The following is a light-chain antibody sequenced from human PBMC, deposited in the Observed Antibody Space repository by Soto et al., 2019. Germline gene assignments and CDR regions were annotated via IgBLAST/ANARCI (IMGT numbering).Light chain of an antibody. V-gene: IGLV2-14*01. CDR1: TSDIGFYDY. CDR3: CSYAGSSTYV. Sequence: QSVLTQPASVSGSPGQSLTISCTGTTSDIGFYDYVSWYQQYPGKAPKLLIYGVTIRPSGISNRFSGSKSGSTASLTISGLRDEDEADYYCCSYAGSSTYVFGTRTKVTVL. CDR2: GVT. J-gene: IGLJ1*01.